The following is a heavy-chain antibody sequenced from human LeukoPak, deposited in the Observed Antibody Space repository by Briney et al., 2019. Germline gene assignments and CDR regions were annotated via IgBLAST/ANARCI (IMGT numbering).Heavy chain of an antibody. CDR3: ARALGYDFWSGRGNWYFDL. J-gene: IGHJ2*01. V-gene: IGHV4-34*01. CDR2: INHSGST. CDR1: GGSFSGYY. Sequence: KPSETLSLTCAVYGGSFSGYYWSWIRQPPGKGLEWIGEINHSGSTNYNPSLKSRVTISVDTSKNQFSLKLSSVTAADTAVYYCARALGYDFWSGRGNWYFDLWGRGTLVTVSS. D-gene: IGHD3-3*01.